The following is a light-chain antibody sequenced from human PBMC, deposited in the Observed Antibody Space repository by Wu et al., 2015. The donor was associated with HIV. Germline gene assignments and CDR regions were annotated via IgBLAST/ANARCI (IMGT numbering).Light chain of an antibody. V-gene: IGKV3-11*01. Sequence: EIVLTQSPATPSLSPGERATLSCRASQSVSSYLAWYQQKPGQAPRLLIFDASNRATGIPARFSGSGSATDFTLTITSLEPEDFAVYYCQQRYNWPLTFGQGTRLEIK. CDR3: QQRYNWPLT. CDR1: QSVSSY. CDR2: DAS. J-gene: IGKJ5*01.